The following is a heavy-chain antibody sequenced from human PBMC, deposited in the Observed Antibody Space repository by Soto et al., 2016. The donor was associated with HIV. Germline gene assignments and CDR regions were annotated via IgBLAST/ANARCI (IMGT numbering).Heavy chain of an antibody. CDR3: VRVRRGYSGYDYENWFDP. CDR2: ISGYNGNT. V-gene: IGHV1-18*01. CDR1: GYIFTSYG. Sequence: QVQLVQSGAEMKKPGASVKVSCKASGYIFTSYGISWVRQAPGQGLEWMGWISGYNGNTNYAQKLQGRVTMTTDTSTSTAYMELRSLRSDDTAVYYCVRVRRGYSGYDYENWFDPWGQGTLVTVSS. D-gene: IGHD5-12*01. J-gene: IGHJ5*02.